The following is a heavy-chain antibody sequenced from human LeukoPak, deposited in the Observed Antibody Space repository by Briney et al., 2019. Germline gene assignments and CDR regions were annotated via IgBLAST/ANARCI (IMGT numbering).Heavy chain of an antibody. D-gene: IGHD3-3*01. J-gene: IGHJ4*02. Sequence: GGSLRLSCAASGFTFSSYSMNWVRQAPGKGLEWVSYISSSSSTIYYADSVKGRFTISRDNAKNSLYLQMNSLRAEDTAVYYCARALWSGYYPNHFDYWGQGTLVTVSS. CDR3: ARALWSGYYPNHFDY. V-gene: IGHV3-48*01. CDR2: ISSSSSTI. CDR1: GFTFSSYS.